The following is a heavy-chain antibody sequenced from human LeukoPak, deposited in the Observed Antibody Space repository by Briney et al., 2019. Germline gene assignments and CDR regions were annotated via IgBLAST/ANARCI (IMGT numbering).Heavy chain of an antibody. CDR2: ISGSGGST. J-gene: IGHJ5*02. D-gene: IGHD2-15*01. CDR1: GFTFSSYA. Sequence: PGGSLRLSCAASGFTFSSYAMSWVRQAPGEGLEWVSAISGSGGSTYYADSVKGRFTISRDNSKNTLYLQMNSLRAEDTAVYYCAKDDRYCSGGSCYRWFDPWGQGTLVTVSS. CDR3: AKDDRYCSGGSCYRWFDP. V-gene: IGHV3-23*01.